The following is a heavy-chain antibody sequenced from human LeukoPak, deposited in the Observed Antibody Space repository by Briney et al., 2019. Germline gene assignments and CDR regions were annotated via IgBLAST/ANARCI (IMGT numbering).Heavy chain of an antibody. V-gene: IGHV3-23*01. D-gene: IGHD7-27*01. J-gene: IGHJ4*02. CDR3: ATERNWVFDY. CDR2: ITGSGGRT. CDR1: GFTFSSDA. Sequence: GGSLRLSCAAPGFTFSSDAMSWVRQAPGKGLEWVSAITGSGGRTYYADSVKGRFTISRDNSKNTLYVQMNSLRAEDTAVYYCATERNWVFDYWGQGTLVTVSS.